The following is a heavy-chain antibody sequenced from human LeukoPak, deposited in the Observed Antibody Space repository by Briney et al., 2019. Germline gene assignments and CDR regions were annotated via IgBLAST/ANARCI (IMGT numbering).Heavy chain of an antibody. J-gene: IGHJ4*02. D-gene: IGHD4-11*01. V-gene: IGHV1-24*01. CDR2: FDPEEGET. CDR1: GYTLTELS. Sequence: ASVKVPCKVSGYTLTELSMHWVRQAPGKGLEWMGGFDPEEGETIYAQKFQGRVTITEDTSTDTAYMELSSLRSEDTAVYYCARELQFDYYFDSWGQGTLVTVSS. CDR3: ARELQFDYYFDS.